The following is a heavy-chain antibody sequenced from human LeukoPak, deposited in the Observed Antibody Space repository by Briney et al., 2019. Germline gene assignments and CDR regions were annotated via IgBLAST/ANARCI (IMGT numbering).Heavy chain of an antibody. D-gene: IGHD5-18*01. J-gene: IGHJ5*02. V-gene: IGHV1-2*02. CDR3: ARDIVMVTYWFDP. CDR1: GYTFTGYY. CDR2: INPNSGGT. Sequence: ASVKVSCKASGYTFTGYYMHWVRQAPGQGLEWMGWINPNSGGTNYAQKFQGRVTMTRDTSISTAYMELSRLRSDDTAVYDCARDIVMVTYWFDPWGQGTLVTVSS.